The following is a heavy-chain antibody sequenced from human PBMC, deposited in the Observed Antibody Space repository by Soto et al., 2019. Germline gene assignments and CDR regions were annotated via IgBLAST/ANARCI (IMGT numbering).Heavy chain of an antibody. CDR3: ARRSSSISHYYGMDV. V-gene: IGHV5-10-1*04. CDR1: GYTFTTYW. J-gene: IGHJ6*02. Sequence: GESLKISCKGSGYTFTTYWITWVRQTPGKGLEWMGRIDPGNSYTSYSPSFQGQVTISADKSISTAYLQWSSLKASDTAMYYCARRSSSISHYYGMDVWGQGTTVTVSS. CDR2: IDPGNSYT. D-gene: IGHD6-6*01.